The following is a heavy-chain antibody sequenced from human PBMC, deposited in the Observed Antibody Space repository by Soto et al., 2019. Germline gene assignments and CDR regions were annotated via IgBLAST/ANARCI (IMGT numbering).Heavy chain of an antibody. CDR1: GFTVSSNY. V-gene: IGHV3-53*01. J-gene: IGHJ3*02. CDR3: AREARDGGAFDI. Sequence: LSLTCAASGFTVSSNYMSWVRQAPGKGLEWVSVIYSGGSTYYADSVKGRFTISRDNSKNTLYLQMNSLRAEDTAVYYCAREARDGGAFDIWGQGTMVTVSS. D-gene: IGHD3-3*01. CDR2: IYSGGST.